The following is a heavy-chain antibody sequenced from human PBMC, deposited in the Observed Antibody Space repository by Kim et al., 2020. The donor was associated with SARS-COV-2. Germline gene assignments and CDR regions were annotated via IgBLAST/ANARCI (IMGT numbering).Heavy chain of an antibody. CDR2: IYYSGST. CDR1: GGYISRYY. V-gene: IGHV4-59*08. Sequence: SETLSLTCTVSGGYISRYYWSWIRQPPGKGLEWIGYIYYSGSTNYNPSLKSRVTISLDTSKNQFSLRLRSVTAADTAVYYCARHVPPIVVVTAPHLRAFDIWGQGTMVTVSS. CDR3: ARHVPPIVVVTAPHLRAFDI. D-gene: IGHD2-21*02. J-gene: IGHJ3*02.